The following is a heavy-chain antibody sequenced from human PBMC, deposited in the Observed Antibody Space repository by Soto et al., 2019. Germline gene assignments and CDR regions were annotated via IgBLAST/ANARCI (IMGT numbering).Heavy chain of an antibody. CDR1: GYTFTSYG. CDR3: ARVLGYCSGSSCYPYGMDV. V-gene: IGHV1-18*01. J-gene: IGHJ6*02. Sequence: ASVKVSCKASGYTFTSYGISWVRQAPGQGLEWMGWISAYNGNTNYAQKLQGRVTMTTDTSTSTAYMELRSLRSDDTAVYYCARVLGYCSGSSCYPYGMDVWGQGTTVTVSS. D-gene: IGHD2-15*01. CDR2: ISAYNGNT.